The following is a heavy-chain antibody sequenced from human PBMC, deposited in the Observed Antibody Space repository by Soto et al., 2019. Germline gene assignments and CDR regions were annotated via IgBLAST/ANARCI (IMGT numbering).Heavy chain of an antibody. CDR1: GFTFSTYA. CDR2: ISASGGST. J-gene: IGHJ4*02. D-gene: IGHD3-22*01. CDR3: AKGDYYDSSGYYPLAFDY. V-gene: IGHV3-23*01. Sequence: GGSLRLSCAASGFTFSTYAMTWVRQAPGKGLEWVSGISASGGSTHYADSVKGRFTISRDNSKNTLYLQMNSLRAEDTAVYYCAKGDYYDSSGYYPLAFDYWGQGTLVTVSS.